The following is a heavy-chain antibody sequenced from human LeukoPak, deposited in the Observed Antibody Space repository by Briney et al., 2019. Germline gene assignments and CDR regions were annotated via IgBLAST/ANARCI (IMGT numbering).Heavy chain of an antibody. Sequence: GGSLRLSCAASGFTFRDYYMSWIRQAPGKGLEWVSYFSSSSSYTNYADPVKGRFTISRDNAKNTLYLQMNSLRAEDTAVYYCARVLGYCSSTSCYSWFDPWGQGTLVTVSS. CDR1: GFTFRDYY. D-gene: IGHD2-2*01. CDR2: FSSSSSYT. J-gene: IGHJ5*02. V-gene: IGHV3-11*06. CDR3: ARVLGYCSSTSCYSWFDP.